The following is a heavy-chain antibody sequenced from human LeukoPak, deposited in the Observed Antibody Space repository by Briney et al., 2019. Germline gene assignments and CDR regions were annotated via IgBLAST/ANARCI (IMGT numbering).Heavy chain of an antibody. Sequence: ASVKVSCKASGYTFTGYYVFWVRQAPGQGLEWMGWINPNPGGTNYAQNFQGRVTMTRDTSLSTVYMELSRLISDDTAVYFCARANYSWFDPWGQGTLVTVSS. V-gene: IGHV1-2*02. CDR1: GYTFTGYY. CDR3: ARANYSWFDP. J-gene: IGHJ5*02. CDR2: INPNPGGT.